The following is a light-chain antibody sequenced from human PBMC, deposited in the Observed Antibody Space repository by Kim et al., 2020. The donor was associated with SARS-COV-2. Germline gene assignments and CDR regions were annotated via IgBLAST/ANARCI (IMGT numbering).Light chain of an antibody. CDR3: QQYRNLPT. Sequence: DTVTITCQASRDINNYLSWYQQKAGKPPKLLIYDASNLETGVPSRFSGSGSGTDFSFSITSLQPEDIATYYCQQYRNLPTFGQGTRLEIK. CDR2: DAS. CDR1: RDINNY. V-gene: IGKV1-33*01. J-gene: IGKJ5*01.